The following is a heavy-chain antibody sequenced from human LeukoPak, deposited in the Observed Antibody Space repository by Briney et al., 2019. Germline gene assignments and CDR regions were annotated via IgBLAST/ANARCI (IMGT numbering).Heavy chain of an antibody. V-gene: IGHV3-23*01. Sequence: GGSLRLSCAASGFTFSNYWIHWVRQAPGKGLEWVSTISGSGSSTYYADSVKGRFTISRDNSKNTLYLQVNSLRAEDTAVYYCAKYRSAWSFDYWGQGTLVTVSS. D-gene: IGHD6-13*01. J-gene: IGHJ4*02. CDR1: GFTFSNYW. CDR2: ISGSGSST. CDR3: AKYRSAWSFDY.